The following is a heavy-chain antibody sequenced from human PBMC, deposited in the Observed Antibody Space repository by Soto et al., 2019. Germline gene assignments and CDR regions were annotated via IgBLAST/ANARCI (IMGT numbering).Heavy chain of an antibody. CDR3: AKRGYYYDSSDSDALDI. Sequence: GGSLRLSCAVSGFPFRRYAMSWVRQAPGKGLEWVSAISGSGDNTYLADSVKGRFTISRDNSKNTLYLQMNSLRAEDTAVYYCAKRGYYYDSSDSDALDIWGQGTMVTVSS. V-gene: IGHV3-23*01. CDR2: ISGSGDNT. J-gene: IGHJ3*02. D-gene: IGHD3-22*01. CDR1: GFPFRRYA.